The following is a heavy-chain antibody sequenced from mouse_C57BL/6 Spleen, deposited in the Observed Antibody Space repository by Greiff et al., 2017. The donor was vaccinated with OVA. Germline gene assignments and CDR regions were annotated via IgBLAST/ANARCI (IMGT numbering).Heavy chain of an antibody. CDR2: IDPSDSYT. CDR1: GYTFTSYW. V-gene: IGHV1-50*01. D-gene: IGHD3-3*01. CDR3: ARVEGDSSNY. Sequence: QVQLQQPGAELVKPGASVKLSCKASGYTFTSYWMQWVKQRPGQGLEWIGEIDPSDSYTNYNQKFKGKATLTVDTSSSTAYMQLSSLTSEDSAVYYCARVEGDSSNYWGQGTTLTVSS. J-gene: IGHJ2*01.